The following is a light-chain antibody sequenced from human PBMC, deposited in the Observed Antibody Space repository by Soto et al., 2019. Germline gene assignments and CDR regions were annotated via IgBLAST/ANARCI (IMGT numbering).Light chain of an antibody. J-gene: IGLJ2*01. CDR3: GTWDNSLGAGL. Sequence: QSVLTQPPSVSAAPGQKVTISCSGSSSNIGNNYVSWYQQLPGTAPKLLIYDNNKRPSGTPDRFSGSKSGTSATLGITGLQTGDEADYYCGTWDNSLGAGLFGGGTKLTVL. CDR1: SSNIGNNY. V-gene: IGLV1-51*01. CDR2: DNN.